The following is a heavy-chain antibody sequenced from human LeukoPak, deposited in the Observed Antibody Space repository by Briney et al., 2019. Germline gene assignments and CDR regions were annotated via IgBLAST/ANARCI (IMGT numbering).Heavy chain of an antibody. V-gene: IGHV4-38-2*01. CDR1: GYSISSGYY. J-gene: IGHJ6*03. Sequence: SETLSLTCAVSGYSISSGYYWSWIRQPPGKGLEWIGYIYYSGSTNYNPSLKSRVTISVDTSKNQFSLKLSSVTAADTAVYYCARLFSGFWSGYWSYYMDVWGKGTTVTVSS. D-gene: IGHD3-3*01. CDR3: ARLFSGFWSGYWSYYMDV. CDR2: IYYSGST.